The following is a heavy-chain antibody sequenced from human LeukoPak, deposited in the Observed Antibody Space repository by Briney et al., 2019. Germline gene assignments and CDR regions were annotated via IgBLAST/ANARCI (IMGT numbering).Heavy chain of an antibody. CDR3: ARAGGGSYFDY. J-gene: IGHJ4*02. V-gene: IGHV3-21*01. CDR2: ISSSSSYI. D-gene: IGHD1-26*01. Sequence: GGSLRLSCAASGFTFSSYSMNWVRQAPGKGLEWVSSISSSSSYIFCADSVKGRFTISRDNANNSLYLQLNSLRAEDTAVYYCARAGGGSYFDYWGQGTLVTVSS. CDR1: GFTFSSYS.